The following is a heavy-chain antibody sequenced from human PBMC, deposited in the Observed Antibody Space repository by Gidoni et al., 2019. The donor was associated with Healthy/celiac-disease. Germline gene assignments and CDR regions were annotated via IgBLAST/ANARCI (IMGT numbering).Heavy chain of an antibody. V-gene: IGHV3-9*01. CDR1: GFTFDDYA. Sequence: EVQLVESVGGLVQPGRSLRLSCAASGFTFDDYAMHWVRQAPGKGLEWVSGISWNSGSIGYADSVKGRFTISRDNAKNSLYLQMNSLRAEDTALYYCAKDMIGDSSSWYQNWFDPWGQGTLVTVSS. D-gene: IGHD6-13*01. CDR2: ISWNSGSI. J-gene: IGHJ5*02. CDR3: AKDMIGDSSSWYQNWFDP.